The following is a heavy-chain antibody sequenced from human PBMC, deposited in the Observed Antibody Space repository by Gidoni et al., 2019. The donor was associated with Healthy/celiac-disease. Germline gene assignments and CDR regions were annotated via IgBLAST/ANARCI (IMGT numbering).Heavy chain of an antibody. Sequence: EVQLVEAGGGLVKPGRSLRLYCTASGFPFGAYAMSWFRQAPGKGLEWVGFIRSKAYGWTTEYAASVKGRFTISRDDSKSIAYLQMNSLKTEDTAVYYCTRDRPLYYYYGMDVWGQGTTVTVSS. V-gene: IGHV3-49*05. CDR1: GFPFGAYA. J-gene: IGHJ6*02. CDR3: TRDRPLYYYYGMDV. CDR2: IRSKAYGWTT.